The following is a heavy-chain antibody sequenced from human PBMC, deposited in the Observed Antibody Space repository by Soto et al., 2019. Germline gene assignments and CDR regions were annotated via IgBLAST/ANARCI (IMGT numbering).Heavy chain of an antibody. V-gene: IGHV1-69*04. D-gene: IGHD3-9*01. CDR2: IIPILGIA. CDR3: ARDGILTGYYRGTYYYYMDV. Sequence: SVKVSCKASGGTFSSYTISWVRQAPGQGLEWMGRIIPILGIANYAQKFQGRVTITADKSTSTAYMELSSLRSEDTAVYYCARDGILTGYYRGTYYYYMDVWGKGTTVTVS. J-gene: IGHJ6*03. CDR1: GGTFSSYT.